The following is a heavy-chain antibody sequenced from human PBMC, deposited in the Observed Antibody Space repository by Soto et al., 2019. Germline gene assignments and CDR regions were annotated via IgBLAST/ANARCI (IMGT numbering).Heavy chain of an antibody. Sequence: LSLTCTVSGGSISSSSYYWGWIRQPPGKGLEWIGSIYYSGSTYYNPSLKGRVTISVDTSKNQFSLKLSSVTAADTAVYYCARQGGVRGVRTPGGMDVWGQGTTVTVSS. CDR2: IYYSGST. J-gene: IGHJ6*02. CDR3: ARQGGVRGVRTPGGMDV. D-gene: IGHD3-10*01. CDR1: GGSISSSSYY. V-gene: IGHV4-39*01.